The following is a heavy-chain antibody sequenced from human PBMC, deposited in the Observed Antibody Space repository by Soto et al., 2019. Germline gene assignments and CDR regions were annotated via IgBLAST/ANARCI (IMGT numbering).Heavy chain of an antibody. J-gene: IGHJ4*02. CDR3: AREEQWLVFGFDY. D-gene: IGHD6-19*01. CDR2: INAGNGNT. V-gene: IGHV1-3*01. CDR1: GYTFTSYA. Sequence: VQLVQSGAEVKKPGASVKVSCKASGYTFTSYAMHWVRQAPGQRLEWMGWINAGNGNTKYSQKFQGRVTITRDTSASTAYMELSSLRSEDTAVYDCAREEQWLVFGFDYWGQGTLVTVSS.